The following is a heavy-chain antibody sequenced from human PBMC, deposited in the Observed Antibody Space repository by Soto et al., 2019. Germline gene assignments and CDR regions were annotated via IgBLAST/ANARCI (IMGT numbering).Heavy chain of an antibody. Sequence: PGPSLTRSGAASVFTFSSYAMTWVHQTPVKVLEWVSAISGSGGSTYYADSVKGRFTISRDNSKNTLYLQMNSLRAEDTAVYYCAKDSSDCSGGSCYGAFDIWGQGTMVTVSS. CDR3: AKDSSDCSGGSCYGAFDI. CDR1: VFTFSSYA. J-gene: IGHJ3*02. CDR2: ISGSGGST. V-gene: IGHV3-23*01. D-gene: IGHD2-15*01.